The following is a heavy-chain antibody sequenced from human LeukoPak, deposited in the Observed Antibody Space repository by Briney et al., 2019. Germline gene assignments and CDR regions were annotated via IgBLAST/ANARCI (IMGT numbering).Heavy chain of an antibody. CDR3: AGDQAAAGRN. Sequence: GGSLRLSCAASGFTFNTYWMNWVRQAPGKGLEWVSYISSSGSTIYYADSVKGRFTISRDNAKNSLYLQMNSLRAEDTAVYYCAGDQAAAGRNWGQGTLVTVSS. V-gene: IGHV3-48*04. CDR2: ISSSGSTI. D-gene: IGHD6-13*01. CDR1: GFTFNTYW. J-gene: IGHJ4*02.